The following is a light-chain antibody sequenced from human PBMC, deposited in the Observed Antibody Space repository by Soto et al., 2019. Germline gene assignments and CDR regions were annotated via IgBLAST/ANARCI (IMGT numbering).Light chain of an antibody. CDR1: SSDVGGYNY. V-gene: IGLV2-14*01. CDR2: DVS. CDR3: SSYTSSSTSVV. J-gene: IGLJ2*01. Sequence: QSVLTQPASVSGSPGQSITISCTGTSSDVGGYNYVSWYQQRPGKAPKLMIYDVSNRPSGVSNRFSGSKSGNTASLTISGLQAEDEGDYYCSSYTSSSTSVVFGGGTKLTVL.